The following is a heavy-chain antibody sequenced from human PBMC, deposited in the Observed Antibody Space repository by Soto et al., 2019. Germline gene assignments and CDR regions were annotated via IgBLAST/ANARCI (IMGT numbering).Heavy chain of an antibody. CDR2: INPSGGST. CDR3: ARELRDGYTLDY. Sequence: QVQLVQSGAEVKKPGASVKVSCKASGYTFTSYYMHWVRQAPGQGLEWMGIINPSGGSTSYAQKFQGSVTMTRDTSTSTVYMGLSSLRSEDTAVYYCARELRDGYTLDYWGQGTLVTVSS. D-gene: IGHD5-12*01. V-gene: IGHV1-46*01. J-gene: IGHJ4*02. CDR1: GYTFTSYY.